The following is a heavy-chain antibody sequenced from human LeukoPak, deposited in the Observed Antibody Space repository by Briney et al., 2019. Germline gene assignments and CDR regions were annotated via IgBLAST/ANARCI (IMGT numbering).Heavy chain of an antibody. Sequence: PGGSLRLSCAASGFSFSNYAMNWVRQAPGKGLEWVSSITGGGSNTDYADSVKGRFTTSRGNSRNIMHLHLNNLRAEDTAIYYCAKTDYIGDDPYFLDTWGQGTLVTVSS. J-gene: IGHJ5*02. CDR3: AKTDYIGDDPYFLDT. D-gene: IGHD2-15*01. V-gene: IGHV3-23*01. CDR1: GFSFSNYA. CDR2: ITGGGSNT.